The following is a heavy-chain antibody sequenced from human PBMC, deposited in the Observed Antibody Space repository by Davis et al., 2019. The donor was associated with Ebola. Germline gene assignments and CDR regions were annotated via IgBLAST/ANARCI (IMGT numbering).Heavy chain of an antibody. D-gene: IGHD5-12*01. CDR1: GGTFSSYA. CDR2: IIPIFGTA. CDR3: ARGRGFAGSGYDFAVPNDFDF. V-gene: IGHV1-69*05. J-gene: IGHJ4*02. Sequence: AASVKVSCKASGGTFSSYAISWVRQAPGQGLEWMGEIIPIFGTANYAQKFQGRVTMTTDTSTNTAYVELTHLRSDDTAIYYCARGRGFAGSGYDFAVPNDFDFWGQGTLVTVSS.